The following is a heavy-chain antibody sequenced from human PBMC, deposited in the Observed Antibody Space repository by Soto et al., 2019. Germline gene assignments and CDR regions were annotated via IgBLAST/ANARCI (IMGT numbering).Heavy chain of an antibody. CDR2: ISGTRNII. V-gene: IGHV3-9*01. CDR1: GFTFYDVA. Sequence: EVQLVESGGGLVQPGRSLRLSCAASGFTFYDVAMHWVRQAPGKALEWVSRISGTRNIIDYADSVKGRFITSRDNAKNSLYLQMNSLRPEDTAFYYCVKDMYEGSSGGSLDYWGQGTLVTVSS. CDR3: VKDMYEGSSGGSLDY. D-gene: IGHD2-15*01. J-gene: IGHJ4*02.